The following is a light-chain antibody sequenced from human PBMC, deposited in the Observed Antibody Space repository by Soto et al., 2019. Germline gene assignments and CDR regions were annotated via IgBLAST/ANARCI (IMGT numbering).Light chain of an antibody. V-gene: IGKV3-15*01. CDR3: QQYNNWPPRGT. Sequence: EIVMTQSPATLSVSPGERATLSCRASQSVSSNLAWYQQKPGQAPRLLIYGASTRATGIPARFSGSGSVTEFTLTISSLQSEDFALYYCQQYNNWPPRGTFGQGTKVEIK. J-gene: IGKJ1*01. CDR2: GAS. CDR1: QSVSSN.